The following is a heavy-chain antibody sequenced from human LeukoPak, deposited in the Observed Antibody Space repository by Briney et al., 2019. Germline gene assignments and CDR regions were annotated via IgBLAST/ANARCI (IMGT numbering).Heavy chain of an antibody. J-gene: IGHJ4*02. CDR1: GFTFSRYS. CDR2: ISSSSNYI. Sequence: GGSLRLSCAASGFTFSRYSMNWVRQAPGKGLEWVSFISSSSNYIYYADSVKGRFTISRDNAKNSLYLQMNSLRAEDTAVYYCARGKSGNSYGAYDYWGQGTLVTVSS. D-gene: IGHD5-18*01. V-gene: IGHV3-21*01. CDR3: ARGKSGNSYGAYDY.